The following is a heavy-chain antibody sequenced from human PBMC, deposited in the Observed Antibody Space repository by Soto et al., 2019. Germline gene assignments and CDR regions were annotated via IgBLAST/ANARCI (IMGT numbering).Heavy chain of an antibody. V-gene: IGHV1-3*01. Sequence: GASVKVSCKASGYTFTTYSLHWVRQAPRQRLEWMGWINAGHGNTKYSQKFQGRVTITRDTSASTAYMELSSLRSEDTAVYYCARGSSSLNDFYYYMDVWGKGTTVTVSS. D-gene: IGHD6-6*01. CDR1: GYTFTTYS. CDR3: ARGSSSLNDFYYYMDV. J-gene: IGHJ6*03. CDR2: INAGHGNT.